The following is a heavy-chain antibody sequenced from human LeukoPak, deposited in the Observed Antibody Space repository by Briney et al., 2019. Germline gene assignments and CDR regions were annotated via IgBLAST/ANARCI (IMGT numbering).Heavy chain of an antibody. D-gene: IGHD3-9*01. CDR2: INPNSGGT. CDR1: GYTFTGYY. Sequence: ASVKVSCKASGYTFTGYYMHWVRQAPGQGLEWMGWINPNSGGTNYAQKFQGRVTMTRDTSISTGYMELSRLRSDDTAVYYCARASTYYDILTGYHNWFDPWGQGTLVTVSS. J-gene: IGHJ5*02. CDR3: ARASTYYDILTGYHNWFDP. V-gene: IGHV1-2*02.